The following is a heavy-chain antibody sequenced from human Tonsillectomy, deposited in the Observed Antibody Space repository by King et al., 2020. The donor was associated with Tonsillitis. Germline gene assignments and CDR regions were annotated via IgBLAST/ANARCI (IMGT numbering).Heavy chain of an antibody. Sequence: DVQLVESGGGLVQPGGSLRLSCAASGFTVSNNYMSWVRQAPGKGLESVSVLYSVGNTYYADSVKGRFTISRHNSKNTLYLQMNSLRSEDPAVYYCARVSGQIGLLDGWGKGTTVTVSS. CDR3: ARVSGQIGLLDG. J-gene: IGHJ6*04. V-gene: IGHV3-53*04. D-gene: IGHD3-3*01. CDR2: LYSVGNT. CDR1: GFTVSNNY.